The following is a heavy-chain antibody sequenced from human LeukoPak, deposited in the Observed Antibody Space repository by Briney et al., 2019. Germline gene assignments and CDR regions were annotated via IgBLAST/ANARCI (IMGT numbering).Heavy chain of an antibody. CDR1: GFAFSSYA. CDR3: AKDGRYSSSSFFDY. V-gene: IGHV3-23*01. Sequence: GGSLRLSCAASGFAFSSYAMSWVRQAPGKGLEWVSAISGSGGSTYYADSVKGRFTISRDNSKNTLYLQMNSLRAEDTAVYYCAKDGRYSSSSFFDYWGQGTLVTVSS. J-gene: IGHJ4*02. D-gene: IGHD6-6*01. CDR2: ISGSGGST.